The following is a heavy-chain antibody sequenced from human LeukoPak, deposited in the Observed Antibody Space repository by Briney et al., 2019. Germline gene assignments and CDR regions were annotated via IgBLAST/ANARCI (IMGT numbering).Heavy chain of an antibody. CDR2: IYSSGST. CDR1: GASVSGSPYY. D-gene: IGHD1-26*01. Sequence: SETLSLTCTVSGASVSGSPYYWGWIRQPPGKGLEWIGSIYSSGSTYYNASLQSRVTISIETSKNQISLRLNSVTAADTAIYYCAKSGGYGLIDYWGQGTLVTASS. J-gene: IGHJ4*02. V-gene: IGHV4-39*01. CDR3: AKSGGYGLIDY.